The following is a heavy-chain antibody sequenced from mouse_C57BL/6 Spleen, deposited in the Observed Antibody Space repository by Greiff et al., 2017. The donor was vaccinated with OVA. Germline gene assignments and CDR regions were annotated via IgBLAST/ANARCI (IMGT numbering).Heavy chain of an antibody. V-gene: IGHV1-62-2*01. J-gene: IGHJ3*01. CDR2: FYPGSGSI. D-gene: IGHD1-1*01. Sequence: QVQLKQSGAELVKPGASVKLSCKASGYTFTEYTIHWVKQRSGQGLEWIGWFYPGSGSIKYNEKFKDKATLTADKSSSTVYMELSRLTSEDSAVYFCARHEEGGYGSSPAGFAYWGQGTLVTVSA. CDR1: GYTFTEYT. CDR3: ARHEEGGYGSSPAGFAY.